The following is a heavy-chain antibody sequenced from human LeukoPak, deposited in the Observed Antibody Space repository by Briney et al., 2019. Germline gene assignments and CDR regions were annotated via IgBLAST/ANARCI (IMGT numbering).Heavy chain of an antibody. D-gene: IGHD3-22*01. Sequence: GGSLRLSCAASGFTVSSIHMVWVRQAPGKGLEWVSVTYTGGNSYYAGSVQGRFIISRDISKNTLYLQMNNLRAEDSALYYCARGGRGSAAVVAPRSFDIWGQGTMVTVSS. CDR3: ARGGRGSAAVVAPRSFDI. CDR1: GFTVSSIH. V-gene: IGHV3-53*01. CDR2: TYTGGNS. J-gene: IGHJ3*02.